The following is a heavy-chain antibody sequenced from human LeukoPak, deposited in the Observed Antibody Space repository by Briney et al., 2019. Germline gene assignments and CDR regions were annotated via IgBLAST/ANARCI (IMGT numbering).Heavy chain of an antibody. V-gene: IGHV4-4*07. CDR1: GGPIRNYY. J-gene: IGHJ4*02. CDR2: IYTSVSTHYT. CDR3: ARVTYSDEYPDY. Sequence: SEPLSLPCSLSGGPIRNYYWNWIRQPAGKGVEWIGRIYTSVSTHYTNYNPSLMSRVTMSLDTSKNHLSLKLRSVTAAETAVYYCARVTYSDEYPDYWGQGTLVSVYS. D-gene: IGHD5-18*01.